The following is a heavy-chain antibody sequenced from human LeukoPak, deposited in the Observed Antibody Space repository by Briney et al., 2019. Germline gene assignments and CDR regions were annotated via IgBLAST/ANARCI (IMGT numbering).Heavy chain of an antibody. J-gene: IGHJ4*02. CDR3: ARGGYCSGGSCPHFDY. Sequence: SETLSITCTVSGGSISSYYWSWIRQPAGKGLEWIGRIYTSGSTNYNPSLKSRVTMSVDTSKNQFSLKLSSVTAADTAVYYCARGGYCSGGSCPHFDYWGQGTLVTVSS. D-gene: IGHD2-15*01. CDR2: IYTSGST. CDR1: GGSISSYY. V-gene: IGHV4-4*07.